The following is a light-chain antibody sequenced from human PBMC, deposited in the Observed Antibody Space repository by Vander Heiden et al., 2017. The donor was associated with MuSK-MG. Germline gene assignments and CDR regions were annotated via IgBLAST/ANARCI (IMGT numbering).Light chain of an antibody. Sequence: DIQLTQSPSSLSASVGDRVTIICRASQSISNYLAWYQQKPGKLPKLLIYGATTLQSGVPSRFSGSGSGTDFTLTVSSLQPEDVATYYCQQYYSAPVTFGQGTRLEIK. CDR2: GAT. CDR3: QQYYSAPVT. V-gene: IGKV1-27*01. J-gene: IGKJ5*01. CDR1: QSISNY.